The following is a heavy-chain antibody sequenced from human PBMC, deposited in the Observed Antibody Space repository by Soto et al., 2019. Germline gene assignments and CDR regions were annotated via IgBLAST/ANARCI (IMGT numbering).Heavy chain of an antibody. Sequence: PGGSLRLSCAASGFTFSNAWMNWVRQAPGKGLEWVGRIKSKTDGGTTDYAAPVKGRFTISRDDSKNTLYLQMNSLKTEDTAVYYCTTDAPEQYYYDSSVLELYWGQGTLVTVSS. D-gene: IGHD3-22*01. J-gene: IGHJ4*02. CDR2: IKSKTDGGTT. CDR3: TTDAPEQYYYDSSVLELY. V-gene: IGHV3-15*07. CDR1: GFTFSNAW.